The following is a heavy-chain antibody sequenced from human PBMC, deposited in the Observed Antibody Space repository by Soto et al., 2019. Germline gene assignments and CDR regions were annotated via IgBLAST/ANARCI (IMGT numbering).Heavy chain of an antibody. D-gene: IGHD1-26*01. CDR3: ARDGAPPYRAFDI. CDR1: Y. V-gene: IGHV4-31*02. J-gene: IGHJ3*02. CDR2: IYYSGST. Sequence: YWSWIRQHPGKGLEWIGYIYYSGSTYYNPSLKSRVTISVDTSKNQFSLKLSSVTAADTAVYYCARDGAPPYRAFDIWGQGTMVTVSS.